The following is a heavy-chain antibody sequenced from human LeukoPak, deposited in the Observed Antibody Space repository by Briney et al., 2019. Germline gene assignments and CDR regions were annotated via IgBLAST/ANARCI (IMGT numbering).Heavy chain of an antibody. J-gene: IGHJ4*02. CDR3: ATLLGATPYYFDY. CDR2: ISGSGGST. CDR1: GFTFSSYA. V-gene: IGHV3-23*01. D-gene: IGHD1-26*01. Sequence: GGSLRLSCAASGFTFSSYAMSWVRQAPGKGLEWVSAISGSGGSTYYADSVKGRFTISRDNSKNTLYLQMNSLRAEDTAVYYCATLLGATPYYFDYWGQGTLVTVSS.